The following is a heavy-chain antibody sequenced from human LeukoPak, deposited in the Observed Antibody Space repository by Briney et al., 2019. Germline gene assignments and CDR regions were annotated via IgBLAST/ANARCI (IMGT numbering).Heavy chain of an antibody. CDR1: GGSISSGSYY. CDR3: ATRPDIAAAGPGWCDP. V-gene: IGHV4-61*02. Sequence: SQTLSLTCTVSGGSISSGSYYWSWIRQPAGKGLEWIGRIYTSGSTNYNPSLKSRLTISVDTSKNQFSLKLSSVTAADTAVYYCATRPDIAAAGPGWCDPWGQETLVTVSS. J-gene: IGHJ5*02. CDR2: IYTSGST. D-gene: IGHD6-13*01.